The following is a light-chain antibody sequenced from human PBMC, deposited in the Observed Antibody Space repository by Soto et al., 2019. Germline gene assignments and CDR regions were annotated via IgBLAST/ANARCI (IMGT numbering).Light chain of an antibody. V-gene: IGLV1-40*01. CDR1: SSNIGAGYD. Sequence: QSALTQPPSVSGAPGQRVTISCTGSSSNIGAGYDVHWYQQLPGTAPKLLIYGNSNRPSGVPDRFAGSKSGTSASLAITGLQAEDEADYYCXSYDSSLSGSDVFGTGTKVTVL. CDR3: XSYDSSLSGSDV. J-gene: IGLJ1*01. CDR2: GNS.